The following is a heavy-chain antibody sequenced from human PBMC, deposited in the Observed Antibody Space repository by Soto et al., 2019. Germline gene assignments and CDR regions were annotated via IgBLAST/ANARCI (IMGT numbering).Heavy chain of an antibody. CDR3: ARRPTGTDNWFDP. Sequence: SETLSLTCTVSGGSISSYYWSWIRQPPGKGLEWIGYIYYSGSTNYNPSLKSRVTISVDTSKNQFSLKLSSVTAADTAVYYCARRPTGTDNWFDPWGQGTLVTVSS. CDR2: IYYSGST. V-gene: IGHV4-59*08. J-gene: IGHJ5*02. D-gene: IGHD1-1*01. CDR1: GGSISSYY.